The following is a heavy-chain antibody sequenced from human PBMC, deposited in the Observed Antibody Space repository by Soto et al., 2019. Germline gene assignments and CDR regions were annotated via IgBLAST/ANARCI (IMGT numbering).Heavy chain of an antibody. J-gene: IGHJ6*03. D-gene: IGHD3-10*01. CDR3: ARVGYVLGVYYYYYMDV. CDR2: INAGNGNT. Sequence: ASVKVSCKASGYTFTSYAMHWVRQDPGQRLEWMGWINAGNGNTKYSQKFQGRVTITRDTSASTAYMELSSLRSEDTAVYYCARVGYVLGVYYYYYMDVWGKGTTVTVSS. CDR1: GYTFTSYA. V-gene: IGHV1-3*01.